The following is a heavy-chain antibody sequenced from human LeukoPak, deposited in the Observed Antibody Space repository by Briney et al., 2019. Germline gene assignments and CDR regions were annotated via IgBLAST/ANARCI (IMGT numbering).Heavy chain of an antibody. CDR2: IYTSGST. D-gene: IGHD3-3*01. Sequence: PSQTLSLTCTVSGGSINSGNYYWSWIRQPAGTGLERIGRIYTSGSTNSHPSLRTRVTISVDTSRNQFSLKLSSVTAADTAVYYCARGASYDSDDAFDIWGQGTMVTVSS. J-gene: IGHJ3*02. V-gene: IGHV4-61*02. CDR3: ARGASYDSDDAFDI. CDR1: GGSINSGNYY.